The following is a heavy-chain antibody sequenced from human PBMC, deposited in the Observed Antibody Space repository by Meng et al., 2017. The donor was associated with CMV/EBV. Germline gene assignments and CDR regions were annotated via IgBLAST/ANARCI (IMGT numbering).Heavy chain of an antibody. CDR2: ISSSGSTI. CDR3: ARGAIGIFGRVIIQSYFDY. CDR1: LFTFRSYE. V-gene: IGHV3-48*03. Sequence: LSLTCASSLFTFRSYEMNWVRQAPGKGLEWVSYISSSGSTIYYADSVKGRFTISRDNAKNSLYLQMNSLRAEDTAVYYCARGAIGIFGRVIIQSYFDYWGQGTLVTVSS. D-gene: IGHD3-3*01. J-gene: IGHJ4*02.